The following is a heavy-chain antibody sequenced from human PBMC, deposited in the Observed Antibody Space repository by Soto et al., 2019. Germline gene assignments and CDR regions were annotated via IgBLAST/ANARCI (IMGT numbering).Heavy chain of an antibody. Sequence: EVQLVESGGGLVQPGGSLRLSCVASGFTSSTYWMSWVRQAPGKGLEWVANIKQDGSEKFYVDSVKGRFTVSRDNAENSLYLQMNSLRVEDTAVYYCARGREPSIHSFYFDYWGQGTVVAVSS. CDR2: IKQDGSEK. J-gene: IGHJ4*02. CDR1: GFTSSTYW. CDR3: ARGREPSIHSFYFDY. V-gene: IGHV3-7*04. D-gene: IGHD1-1*01.